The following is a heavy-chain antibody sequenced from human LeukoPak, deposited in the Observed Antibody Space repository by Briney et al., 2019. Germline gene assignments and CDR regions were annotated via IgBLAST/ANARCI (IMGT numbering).Heavy chain of an antibody. J-gene: IGHJ4*02. CDR3: AREMATVSVRLFDF. Sequence: SETLSLTCTVPGGSMNNYYWTWIRQPPGKGLEWIGYIYNSGTTNYNPSLKSRVIISVDTSKNQFSLKVTSVTAADTAVYYCAREMATVSVRLFDFWGQGTLVTVSS. CDR1: GGSMNNYY. CDR2: IYNSGTT. V-gene: IGHV4-59*12. D-gene: IGHD5-24*01.